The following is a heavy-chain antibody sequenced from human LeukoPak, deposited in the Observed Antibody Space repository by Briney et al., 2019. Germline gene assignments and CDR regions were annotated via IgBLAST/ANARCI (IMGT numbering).Heavy chain of an antibody. Sequence: GGSLRLSCAASGFTFSSYAMSWVRQAPGKGLEWVSAISGSGGSTYYADSVKGRFTISRDNSKNSLYLQMNSLRAEDTALYYCASKIGGSYYEDYYYYMDVWGKGTTVTVSS. CDR1: GFTFSSYA. D-gene: IGHD1-26*01. V-gene: IGHV3-23*01. CDR3: ASKIGGSYYEDYYYYMDV. CDR2: ISGSGGST. J-gene: IGHJ6*03.